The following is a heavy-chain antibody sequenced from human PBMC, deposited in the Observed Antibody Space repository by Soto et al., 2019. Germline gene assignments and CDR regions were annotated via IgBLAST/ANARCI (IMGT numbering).Heavy chain of an antibody. Sequence: LXLTCTVCVASLSTEDYFWTWVRQSPGEGLEWIGYSYHTGRTYFNPSLKSRLAVSVDTSKNQFSLKLNFVTAADTAVYYCARGSGYYYYFDSWGQGALVTVSS. V-gene: IGHV4-30-4*01. J-gene: IGHJ4*02. CDR2: SYHTGRT. D-gene: IGHD3-22*01. CDR3: ARGSGYYYYFDS. CDR1: VASLSTEDYF.